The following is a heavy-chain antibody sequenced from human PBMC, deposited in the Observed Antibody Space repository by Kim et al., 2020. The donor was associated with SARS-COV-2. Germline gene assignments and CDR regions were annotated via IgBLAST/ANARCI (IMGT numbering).Heavy chain of an antibody. D-gene: IGHD2-21*02. CDR3: ARNPRDGGNSYYFDY. V-gene: IGHV1-69*01. Sequence: QKFQGRVTITADESTSTAYMELSSLRSEDTAVYYCARNPRDGGNSYYFDYWGQGTLVTVSS. J-gene: IGHJ4*02.